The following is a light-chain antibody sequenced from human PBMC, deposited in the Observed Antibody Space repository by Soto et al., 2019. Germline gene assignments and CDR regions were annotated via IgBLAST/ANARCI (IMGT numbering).Light chain of an antibody. V-gene: IGKV3-20*01. CDR2: GAS. CDR1: QSVSNNY. CDR3: HQYGSSPYT. J-gene: IGKJ2*01. Sequence: EIVLTQSPGTLSLSPGEGATLSCRASQSVSNNYLSWYQQKPGQAPRLLIYGASNRATGIPDRFSGSGSGTDFTLTITRLEPEDFTMFYCHQYGSSPYTFGQGTKLEIK.